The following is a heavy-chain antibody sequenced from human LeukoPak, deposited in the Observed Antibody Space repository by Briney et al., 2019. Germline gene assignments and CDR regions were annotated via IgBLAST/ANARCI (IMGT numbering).Heavy chain of an antibody. CDR2: IKQDGSEK. V-gene: IGHV3-7*01. J-gene: IGHJ4*02. Sequence: GGSLRLSCAASGFTFSSYWMSWVRQAPGKGLEWVANIKQDGSEKYYVDSVKGRFTISRDNAKNSLYLQMNSLRAEDTAAYYCARVNSGSYYGFDYWGQGTLVTVSS. CDR3: ARVNSGSYYGFDY. D-gene: IGHD3-10*01. CDR1: GFTFSSYW.